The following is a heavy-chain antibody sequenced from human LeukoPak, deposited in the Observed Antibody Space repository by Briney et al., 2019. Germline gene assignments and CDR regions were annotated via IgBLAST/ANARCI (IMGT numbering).Heavy chain of an antibody. CDR3: ARDLGYYDSSGYLDY. CDR2: INHSGST. CDR1: GGSFSGYY. D-gene: IGHD3-22*01. Sequence: SETLSLTCAVYGGSFSGYYWSWIRQPPGKGLEWIGEINHSGSTNYNPSLKGRVTISVDTSKNQFSLKLSSVTAADTAVYYCARDLGYYDSSGYLDYWGQGTLVTVSS. J-gene: IGHJ4*02. V-gene: IGHV4-34*01.